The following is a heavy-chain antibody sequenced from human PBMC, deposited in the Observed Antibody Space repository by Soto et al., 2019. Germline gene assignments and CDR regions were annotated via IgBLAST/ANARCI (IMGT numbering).Heavy chain of an antibody. CDR1: GGSISSSSYY. CDR3: ARPRGGDYDFWSGYYHRWFDP. CDR2: IYYSGST. D-gene: IGHD3-3*01. Sequence: SETLSLTCTVSGGSISSSSYYWGWIRQPPGKGLEWIGSIYYSGSTYYNPSLKSRVTISVDTSKNQFSLKLSSVTAADTAVYYCARPRGGDYDFWSGYYHRWFDPWGQGTLVTVSS. J-gene: IGHJ5*02. V-gene: IGHV4-39*01.